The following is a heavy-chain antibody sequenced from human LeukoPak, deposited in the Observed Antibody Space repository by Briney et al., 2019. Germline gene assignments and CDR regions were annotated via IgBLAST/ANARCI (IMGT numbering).Heavy chain of an antibody. V-gene: IGHV1-69*04. Sequence: SVKVSCKASGGTFSSYAISWVRQAPGQGLEWMGRIIPILGIANYAQKFQGRVTMTRDTSTSTVYMELSSLRSEDTAVYYCARDQGPWGQGTLVTVSS. CDR2: IIPILGIA. CDR1: GGTFSSYA. CDR3: ARDQGP. J-gene: IGHJ5*02.